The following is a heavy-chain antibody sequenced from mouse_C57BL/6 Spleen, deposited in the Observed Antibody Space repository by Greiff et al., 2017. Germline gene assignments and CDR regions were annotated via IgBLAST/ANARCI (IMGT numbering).Heavy chain of an antibody. J-gene: IGHJ4*01. D-gene: IGHD2-1*01. CDR2: SDPSDSYT. V-gene: IGHV1-69*01. Sequence: VQLQQPGAELVMPGASVKLSCKASGYTFTSYWMRWVKQRPGQGLEWIGESDPSDSYTIYNQKFKGKSTLTVDKSSSTAYMQRSSLTYEDSAVYYCARSPVYYGKYVRAMDYWGQGTSVTVSS. CDR3: ARSPVYYGKYVRAMDY. CDR1: GYTFTSYW.